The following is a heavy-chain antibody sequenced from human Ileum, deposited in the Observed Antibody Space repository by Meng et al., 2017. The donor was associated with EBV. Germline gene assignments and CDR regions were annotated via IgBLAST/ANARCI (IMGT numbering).Heavy chain of an antibody. Sequence: QGLGHAPVNPSGTPSLSCVFSGGSVISNNWLSWVRQPPGKGLEWIGEIFHIGSTNNSPSLKSRVTISVDNSKNQFSLSLTSVTAADTAIYYCAKVSLTGTFYDHWGQGILVTVSS. CDR2: IFHIGST. CDR3: AKVSLTGTFYDH. V-gene: IGHV4-4*02. CDR1: GGSVISNNW. J-gene: IGHJ4*02. D-gene: IGHD3-9*01.